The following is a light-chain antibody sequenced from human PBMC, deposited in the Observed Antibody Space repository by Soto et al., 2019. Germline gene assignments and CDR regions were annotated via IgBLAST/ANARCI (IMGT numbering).Light chain of an antibody. Sequence: QSVLTQPASVSGSPGQSITISCTGTSSDVGNYNLVTWYQQHPGKAPKLMIYEVSKRPSRVSNRFSGSKSGNMASLTISGLQAEDEADYYCCSYAGSSTCVFGTGTKLTVL. J-gene: IGLJ1*01. CDR3: CSYAGSSTCV. V-gene: IGLV2-23*02. CDR2: EVS. CDR1: SSDVGNYNL.